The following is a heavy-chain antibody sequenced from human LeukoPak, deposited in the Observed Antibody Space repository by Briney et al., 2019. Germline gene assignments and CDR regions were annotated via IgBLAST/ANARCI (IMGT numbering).Heavy chain of an antibody. CDR2: ISSSSSTI. CDR3: AREGGYCSSTSCYRYYYYYMDV. CDR1: GFTFSSYS. J-gene: IGHJ6*03. Sequence: PGGSLRLSCAASGFTFSSYSMNWVRQAPGKGLEWVSYISSSSSTIYYADSVKGRFTISRDNAKNSLYLQMNSLRAEDTAVYYCAREGGYCSSTSCYRYYYYYMDVWGKGTTVTVSS. V-gene: IGHV3-48*01. D-gene: IGHD2-2*03.